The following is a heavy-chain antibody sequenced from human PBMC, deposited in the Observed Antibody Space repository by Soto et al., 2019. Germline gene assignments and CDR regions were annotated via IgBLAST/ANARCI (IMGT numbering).Heavy chain of an antibody. D-gene: IGHD3-9*01. CDR2: INPSGGST. Sequence: ASVKVSCKASGYTFTSYYMHWVRQAPGQGLEWMGIINPSGGSTSYAQKFQGRVTMTRDTSTSTVYMELRSLRSDDTAVYYCARMGNKSLYYDILTGYPIPQTPDAFDIWGQGTMVTVSS. V-gene: IGHV1-46*01. CDR3: ARMGNKSLYYDILTGYPIPQTPDAFDI. J-gene: IGHJ3*02. CDR1: GYTFTSYY.